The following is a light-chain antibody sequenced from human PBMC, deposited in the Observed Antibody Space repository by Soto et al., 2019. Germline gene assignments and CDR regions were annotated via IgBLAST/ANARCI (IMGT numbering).Light chain of an antibody. CDR2: DIF. CDR3: QHRSNCPIYT. J-gene: IGKJ2*01. V-gene: IGKV3-11*01. Sequence: EIVLTQSPSTLSLSPGERATLSCRASQSISRSLAWYHQKPGQAPRLLIYDIFTRTPGIPARFSGSGSGTDFTLTISSREPEDFAVYYCQHRSNCPIYTFGQGTKLEIK. CDR1: QSISRS.